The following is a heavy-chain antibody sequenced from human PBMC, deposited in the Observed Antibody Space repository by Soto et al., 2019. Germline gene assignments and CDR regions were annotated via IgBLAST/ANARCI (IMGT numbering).Heavy chain of an antibody. J-gene: IGHJ4*02. CDR2: IYHSGST. CDR3: ARWPQWLVGREYYFDY. D-gene: IGHD6-19*01. V-gene: IGHV4-4*02. Sequence: QVQLQESGPGLVKPSGTLSLTCAVSGGSISSSNWWSWVRKPPGKGLEWIGEIYHSGSTNYNPSLESRVTISVDKSKTQFSLTPSSVTAADTAVYYCARWPQWLVGREYYFDYWGQGTLVTVSS. CDR1: GGSISSSNW.